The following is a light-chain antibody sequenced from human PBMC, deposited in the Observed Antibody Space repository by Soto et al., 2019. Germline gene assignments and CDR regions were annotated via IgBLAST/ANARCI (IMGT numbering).Light chain of an antibody. CDR3: SSTAGNNNLV. CDR2: EVS. J-gene: IGLJ3*02. CDR1: SSDVGGHNY. V-gene: IGLV2-8*01. Sequence: QSVLTQSPSASGSPGQSVTISCTGTSSDVGGHNYVSWYQHHPGKAPKLIIYEVSKRPSGVPDRFSGSKSANTASLTVSGLQAEDKAFYYCSSTAGNNNLVFGGGTKLTVL.